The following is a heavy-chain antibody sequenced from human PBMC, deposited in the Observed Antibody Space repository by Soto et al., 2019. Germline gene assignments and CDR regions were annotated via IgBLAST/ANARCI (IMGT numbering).Heavy chain of an antibody. CDR1: GGSISSYY. D-gene: IGHD6-13*01. CDR3: ARVIAAAGKGRWFDP. V-gene: IGHV4-59*01. J-gene: IGHJ5*02. CDR2: INYSGST. Sequence: SETLSLTCTVSGGSISSYYWSWIRQPPGKGLEWIGYINYSGSTNYNPSLKSRVTISVDTSKNQFSLKLSSVTAADTAVYYCARVIAAAGKGRWFDPWGQGTLVTVSS.